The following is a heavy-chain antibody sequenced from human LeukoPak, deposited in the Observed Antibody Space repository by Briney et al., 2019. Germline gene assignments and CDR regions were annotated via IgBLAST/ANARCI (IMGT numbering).Heavy chain of an antibody. CDR3: AKDGGSTSVFVYYYGMDV. CDR1: GFTFSSYA. D-gene: IGHD2-2*01. Sequence: GGSLRISCAASGFTFSSYAMSWVRQAPGKGLEWVSAISGSGGSTYYADSVKGRFTISRDNSKNTLYLQMNSLRAEDTAVYYCAKDGGSTSVFVYYYGMDVWGQGTTVTVSS. J-gene: IGHJ6*02. CDR2: ISGSGGST. V-gene: IGHV3-23*01.